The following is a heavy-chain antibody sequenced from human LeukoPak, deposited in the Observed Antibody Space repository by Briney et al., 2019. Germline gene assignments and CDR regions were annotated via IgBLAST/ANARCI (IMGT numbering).Heavy chain of an antibody. CDR3: AKGPSYGSGSYSIDY. Sequence: GGSLRLSCAVSGFTFSSSGMHWVRQAPGKGLEWVAVISYDGSNQYYADSVKGRFTISRDNSKNTLYLQMNSLRGGDTAVYYCAKGPSYGSGSYSIDYWGQGTLVTVSS. D-gene: IGHD3-10*01. CDR2: ISYDGSNQ. J-gene: IGHJ4*02. V-gene: IGHV3-30*18. CDR1: GFTFSSSG.